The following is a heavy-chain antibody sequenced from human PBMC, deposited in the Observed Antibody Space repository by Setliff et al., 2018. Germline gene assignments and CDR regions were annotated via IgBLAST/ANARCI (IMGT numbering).Heavy chain of an antibody. CDR1: GFTFSSYG. CDR3: ARDDAITMVRGVITYYYGMDV. D-gene: IGHD3-10*01. Sequence: PGGSLRLSCAASGFTFSSYGMHCVRQAPGKGLEWVAFIRYDGSNKYYADSVKGRFTISRDNAKNSLYLQMNSLRAEDTAVYYCARDDAITMVRGVITYYYGMDVWGKGTTVTVSS. CDR2: IRYDGSNK. J-gene: IGHJ6*04. V-gene: IGHV3-30*02.